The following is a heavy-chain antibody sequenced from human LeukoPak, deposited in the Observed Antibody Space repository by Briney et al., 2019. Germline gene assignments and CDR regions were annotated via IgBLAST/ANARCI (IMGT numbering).Heavy chain of an antibody. Sequence: SQTLSLTCTVSGGSISSGSYYWSWIRQPAGKGLEWIGRIYTSGSTNYNPSLQSRVTISVDTSKNQFSLKLSSVTAADTAVYYCARDAGYSSGWLHWYFDLWGRGTLVTVSS. V-gene: IGHV4-61*02. CDR3: ARDAGYSSGWLHWYFDL. D-gene: IGHD6-19*01. J-gene: IGHJ2*01. CDR1: GGSISSGSYY. CDR2: IYTSGST.